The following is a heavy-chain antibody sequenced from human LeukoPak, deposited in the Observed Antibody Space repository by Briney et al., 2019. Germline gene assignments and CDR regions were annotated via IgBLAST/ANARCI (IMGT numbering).Heavy chain of an antibody. CDR3: ARDGVVVRPGNNWFDP. Sequence: GASVMVSCKASGYTFTSYYMHWVRQAPGQGLEWMGIINPSGGSTSYAQKFQGRVTMTRDMSTSTVYMELSSLRSEDTAVYYCARDGVVVRPGNNWFDPWGQGTLVTVSS. D-gene: IGHD2-2*01. J-gene: IGHJ5*02. V-gene: IGHV1-46*01. CDR1: GYTFTSYY. CDR2: INPSGGST.